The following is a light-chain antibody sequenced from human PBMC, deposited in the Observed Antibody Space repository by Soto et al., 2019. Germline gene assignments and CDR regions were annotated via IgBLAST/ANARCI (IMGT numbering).Light chain of an antibody. Sequence: IQMTQSPSTLSASIGDRATITCRASQSINNRLAWYQQMPGQAPNLLSHDASTLESGVPSRFRGSGSATELPLTISGLQPDDLATSDCQQFIDGWTVGQGTNVEIK. CDR3: QQFIDGWT. CDR2: DAS. CDR1: QSINNR. J-gene: IGKJ1*01. V-gene: IGKV1-5*01.